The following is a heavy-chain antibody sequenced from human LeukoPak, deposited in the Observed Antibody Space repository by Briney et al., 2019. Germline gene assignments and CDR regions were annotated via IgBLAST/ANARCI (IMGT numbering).Heavy chain of an antibody. Sequence: PGGSLRLSCAASGFTFSTYAMTWVRQAPGKGLDWVSGIRGSGDFTYYADSVKGRFTISRDNSKNTLYLQMNNLRVDDTAVYYCAKSKYDYVGGSYSTPFDYWGQGTLVTVSS. J-gene: IGHJ4*02. CDR3: AKSKYDYVGGSYSTPFDY. D-gene: IGHD3-16*01. CDR1: GFTFSTYA. V-gene: IGHV3-23*01. CDR2: IRGSGDFT.